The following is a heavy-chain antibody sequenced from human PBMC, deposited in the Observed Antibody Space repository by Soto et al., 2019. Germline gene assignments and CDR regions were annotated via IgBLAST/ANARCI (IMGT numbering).Heavy chain of an antibody. CDR1: GFTFSDYY. J-gene: IGHJ5*02. CDR3: ARDRWYFDWLLFET. D-gene: IGHD3-9*01. CDR2: ISSSGSTI. V-gene: IGHV3-11*01. Sequence: GGSLRLSCAASGFTFSDYYMSWIRQAPGKGLEWVSYISSSGSTIYYADSVKGRFTISRDNAKNSLYLQMNSLRAEDTAVYYCARDRWYFDWLLFETWGQGTLVTVSS.